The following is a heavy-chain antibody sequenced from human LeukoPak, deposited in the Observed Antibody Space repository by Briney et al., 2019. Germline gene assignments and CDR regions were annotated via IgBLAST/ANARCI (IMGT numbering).Heavy chain of an antibody. Sequence: SQTLSLTCALSGDSVSSNSAAWNWIRQSPSRGLEWLGRTYYRSKWYNDYAVSVKSRIAINPDTSKNQFSLQLNSVTPEDTAVYYCARGGYYYDSSGYYSRHGNFDYWGQGTLVTVSS. CDR1: GDSVSSNSAA. V-gene: IGHV6-1*01. J-gene: IGHJ4*02. CDR2: TYYRSKWYN. CDR3: ARGGYYYDSSGYYSRHGNFDY. D-gene: IGHD3-22*01.